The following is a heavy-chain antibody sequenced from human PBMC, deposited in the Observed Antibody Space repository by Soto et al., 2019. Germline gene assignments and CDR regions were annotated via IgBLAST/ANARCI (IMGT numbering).Heavy chain of an antibody. CDR3: ARGPRVSSTGTGAH. CDR1: GFTFSAYW. J-gene: IGHJ4*02. Sequence: SLRLSCAVSGFTFSAYWMHWVRQVPGKGLTWVSRISDDGSTATYADSVKGRFVISRDNAKNSLYLEMNTLRVDDSGLYYCARGPRVSSTGTGAHWGRGTLVTVCS. V-gene: IGHV3-74*01. CDR2: ISDDGSTA. D-gene: IGHD1-1*01.